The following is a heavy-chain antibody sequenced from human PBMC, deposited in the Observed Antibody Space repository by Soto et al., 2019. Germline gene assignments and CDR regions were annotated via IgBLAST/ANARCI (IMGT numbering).Heavy chain of an antibody. J-gene: IGHJ6*02. V-gene: IGHV3-64D*08. Sequence: SGGSLRLSCSASGFTFSSYAMHWVRQAPGKGLEYVSAISSNGGSTYYADSVKGRFTISRDNSKNTLYLQMSSLRAEDTAVYYCVISPWEYCSGGSCYYYGMDVWGQGTTVTVSS. D-gene: IGHD2-15*01. CDR2: ISSNGGST. CDR3: VISPWEYCSGGSCYYYGMDV. CDR1: GFTFSSYA.